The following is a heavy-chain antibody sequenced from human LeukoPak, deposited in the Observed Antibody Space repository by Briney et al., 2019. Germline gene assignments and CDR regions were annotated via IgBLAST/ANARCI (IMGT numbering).Heavy chain of an antibody. D-gene: IGHD3-22*01. V-gene: IGHV4-38-2*02. CDR3: ARDPSRGYYYDSSGYWRAFDI. J-gene: IGHJ3*02. CDR2: IYHSGST. Sequence: PSETLSLTCTVSGYSISSGYYWGWIRQPPGKGLEWIGSIYHSGSTYYNPSLKSRVTISVDTSKNQFSLKLSSVTAADTAVYYCARDPSRGYYYDSSGYWRAFDIWGQGTMVTVSS. CDR1: GYSISSGYY.